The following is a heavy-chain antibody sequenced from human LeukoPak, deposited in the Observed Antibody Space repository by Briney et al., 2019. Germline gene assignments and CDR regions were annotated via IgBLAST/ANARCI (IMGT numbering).Heavy chain of an antibody. CDR1: GGSISSYY. CDR3: ARDSSDYDFLTGYLYYFDY. Sequence: SETPSLTCTVSGGSISSYYWSWIRQPAGKGLEWIGRIYTSGSTNYNPSLKSRVTMSVGTSKNQFSLKLNSVTAADTAVYYCARDSSDYDFLTGYLYYFDYWGQGTLVTVSS. D-gene: IGHD3-9*01. V-gene: IGHV4-4*07. J-gene: IGHJ4*02. CDR2: IYTSGST.